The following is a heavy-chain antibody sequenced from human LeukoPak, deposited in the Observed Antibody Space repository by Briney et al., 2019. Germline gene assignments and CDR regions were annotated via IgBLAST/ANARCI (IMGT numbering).Heavy chain of an antibody. CDR1: GFTVSSNY. Sequence: GGSLRLSCAASGFTVSSNYMSWVRQAPGKGLEWVSVIYSGGTTYYADSVKGRFTISRDNSKNTLYLQMNSLRAEDTAVYYCSRAMTTITTNGLDVWGQGTTVTVSS. CDR2: IYSGGTT. D-gene: IGHD5-24*01. V-gene: IGHV3-53*01. CDR3: SRAMTTITTNGLDV. J-gene: IGHJ6*02.